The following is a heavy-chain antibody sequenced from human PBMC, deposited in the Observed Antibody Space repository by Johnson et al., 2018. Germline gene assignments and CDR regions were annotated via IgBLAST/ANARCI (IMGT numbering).Heavy chain of an antibody. CDR3: ARAIPYWGIYYYFYMDV. V-gene: IGHV3-30-3*01. CDR2: ISYDGSNK. J-gene: IGHJ6*03. Sequence: QVQLVQSGGGVVQPGRSLRLSCAASGFTFSSYAMHWVRQAPGKGLEWVALISYDGSNKYYADSVKGRFTISRGNSKSTLYLQMNSLRAEVTAVYYWARAIPYWGIYYYFYMDVWGKGTTVTVSS. D-gene: IGHD2-2*02. CDR1: GFTFSSYA.